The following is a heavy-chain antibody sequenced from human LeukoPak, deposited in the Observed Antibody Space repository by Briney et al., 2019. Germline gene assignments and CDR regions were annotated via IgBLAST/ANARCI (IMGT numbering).Heavy chain of an antibody. V-gene: IGHV3-21*01. J-gene: IGHJ4*02. CDR2: ISSGSTYI. CDR3: ARERCLELRRCYFDF. Sequence: GGSLRLSCAASGFTFSSYSMNWVRRAPGKGLEWVSSISSGSTYIYYADSLKGRFTISRDNAKNSLYLQMNSLRAEDTAVYYCARERCLELRRCYFDFWGQGTPVTVSS. CDR1: GFTFSSYS. D-gene: IGHD1-7*01.